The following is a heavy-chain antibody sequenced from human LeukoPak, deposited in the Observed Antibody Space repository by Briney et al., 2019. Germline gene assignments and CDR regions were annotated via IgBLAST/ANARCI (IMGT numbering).Heavy chain of an antibody. Sequence: GGSLRLSCAASGFTFSSYAMSWVRQAPGEGLEWVSAISGSGGSTYSADSVKGRFTISRDNSKHTLYLQMNSLRAEDTAVYYCAKPSPREWLLYYFDYWGQGTLVTVSS. D-gene: IGHD3-3*01. CDR1: GFTFSSYA. V-gene: IGHV3-23*01. CDR3: AKPSPREWLLYYFDY. CDR2: ISGSGGST. J-gene: IGHJ4*02.